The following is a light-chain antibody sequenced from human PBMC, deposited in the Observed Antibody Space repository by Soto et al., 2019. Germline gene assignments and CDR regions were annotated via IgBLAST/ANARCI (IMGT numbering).Light chain of an antibody. CDR1: QTISDW. Sequence: DIQMTQSPSTLSASIGDRVTFTCRASQTISDWLAWYQQKPGKAPKLLIYKASTLESGVPSRFSGSGSGTQFTLTISSLQPDDVATYYCQQYKSFSTFGQGTKVEIK. CDR2: KAS. V-gene: IGKV1-5*03. J-gene: IGKJ1*01. CDR3: QQYKSFST.